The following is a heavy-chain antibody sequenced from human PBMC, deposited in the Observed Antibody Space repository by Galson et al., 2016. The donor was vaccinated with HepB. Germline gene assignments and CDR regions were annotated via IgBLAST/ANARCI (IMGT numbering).Heavy chain of an antibody. V-gene: IGHV3-11*01. Sequence: SLRLSCAASGFTFSDYYMSWIRQAPGKGLEWVSYISSSGSTIYYADSVKGRFTISRDNAKNSLYLQMNSLRAEDTAVYYCARANLFEGDSGSYFEDYYYGMDVWGQGTTVTVSS. J-gene: IGHJ6*02. CDR2: ISSSGSTI. CDR1: GFTFSDYY. CDR3: ARANLFEGDSGSYFEDYYYGMDV. D-gene: IGHD1-26*01.